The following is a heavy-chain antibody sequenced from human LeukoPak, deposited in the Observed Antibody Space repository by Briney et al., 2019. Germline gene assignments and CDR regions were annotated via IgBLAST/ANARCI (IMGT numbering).Heavy chain of an antibody. D-gene: IGHD3-16*02. Sequence: ASVKVSCKASGYTFTSYYMHRVRQAPGQGLEWMGIIYPSGGSTSYAQKFQGRVTMTRDTSTSTVYMELSSLRSEDTAVYYCAGDYDYVWGSYRKTYFDYWGQGTLVTVSS. CDR1: GYTFTSYY. V-gene: IGHV1-46*01. J-gene: IGHJ4*02. CDR2: IYPSGGST. CDR3: AGDYDYVWGSYRKTYFDY.